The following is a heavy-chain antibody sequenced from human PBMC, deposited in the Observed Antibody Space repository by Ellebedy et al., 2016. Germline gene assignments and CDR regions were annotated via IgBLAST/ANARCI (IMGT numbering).Heavy chain of an antibody. Sequence: GESLKISXKGSGYSFTSYWISWVRQMPGKGLEWMERIDPSDSYTNYSPSFQGHVTISADKSISTAYLQWSSLKASDTAMYYCASQMASDAFDIWGQGTMVTVSS. CDR1: GYSFTSYW. CDR3: ASQMASDAFDI. CDR2: IDPSDSYT. J-gene: IGHJ3*02. D-gene: IGHD5-24*01. V-gene: IGHV5-10-1*01.